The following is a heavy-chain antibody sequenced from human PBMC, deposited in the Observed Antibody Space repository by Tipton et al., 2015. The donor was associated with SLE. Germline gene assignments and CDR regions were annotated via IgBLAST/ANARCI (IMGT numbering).Heavy chain of an antibody. D-gene: IGHD6-13*01. J-gene: IGHJ4*02. V-gene: IGHV3-48*01. Sequence: SLRLSCAASGFTFSTSSMNWVRQAPGKGLEWVSFISGSSSTIFQADSVKGRFTVSRDNAKNSLYLQMNSLRAEDTAVYYCATEDSSSPFFDYWGQGTLVTVSS. CDR2: ISGSSSTI. CDR1: GFTFSTSS. CDR3: ATEDSSSPFFDY.